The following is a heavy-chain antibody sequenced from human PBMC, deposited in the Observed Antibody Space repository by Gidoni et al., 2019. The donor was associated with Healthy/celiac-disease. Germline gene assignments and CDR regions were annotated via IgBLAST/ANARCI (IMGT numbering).Heavy chain of an antibody. V-gene: IGHV3-15*01. Sequence: ELQLVERGGGVAKTGGSRRLSCAVSGSNISNVGHIGVRKAPGRGLEWFGRIKSKTDGETTDYAAPVKGRFTISRDYSKNTMYLKMNSLTTEDTVFYYSTTDRYDYDSSGYYYSYYGMDVWGQGTTVTVSS. CDR3: TTDRYDYDSSGYYYSYYGMDV. D-gene: IGHD3-22*01. CDR2: IKSKTDGETT. CDR1: GSNISNVG. J-gene: IGHJ6*02.